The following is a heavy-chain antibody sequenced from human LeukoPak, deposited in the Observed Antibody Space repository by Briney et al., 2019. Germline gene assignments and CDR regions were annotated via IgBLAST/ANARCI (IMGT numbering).Heavy chain of an antibody. Sequence: ASVKVSCKASGDTFTSYAISWVRQAPGQGLEWMGGIIPIFGTANYAQKFQGRVTITADASTSTAYMELSSLRSEDTAVYYCAQYCIKGVYNHVNWGQGALGSVSS. J-gene: IGHJ4*02. CDR2: IIPIFGTA. V-gene: IGHV1-69*13. CDR3: AQYCIKGVYNHVN. D-gene: IGHD2-8*01. CDR1: GDTFTSYA.